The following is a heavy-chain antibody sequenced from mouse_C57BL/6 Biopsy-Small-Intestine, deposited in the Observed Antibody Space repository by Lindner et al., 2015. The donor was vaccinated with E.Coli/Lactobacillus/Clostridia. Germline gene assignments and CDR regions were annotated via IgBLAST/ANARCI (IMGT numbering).Heavy chain of an antibody. V-gene: IGHV14-2*01. CDR3: ASAPFGNLLN. CDR1: GFNIKDFY. CDR2: IDPEDGET. J-gene: IGHJ3*01. Sequence: VQLQESGTELVKPGASVKSSCTASGFNIKDFYIYWVKQRTEQGLEWIGRIDPEDGETKYAPKFQGKATVTADTSSNTAYLQLSSLTSEDTAVYYCASAPFGNLLNWGQGTLVTVSA.